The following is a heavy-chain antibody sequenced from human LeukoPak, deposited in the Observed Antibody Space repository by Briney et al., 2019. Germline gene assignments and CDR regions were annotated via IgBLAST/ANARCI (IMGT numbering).Heavy chain of an antibody. Sequence: PSETLSLTCTVSGVSISSSSYYWGWIRQPPGKGLEWIGSIYYRGSTYYNPSLKSRVTISVDTSKNQFSLKLSSVTAADTAVYYCASRGRYYYYYGMDVWGQGTTVTVSS. CDR3: ASRGRYYYYYGMDV. D-gene: IGHD5-24*01. V-gene: IGHV4-39*01. CDR1: GVSISSSSYY. J-gene: IGHJ6*02. CDR2: IYYRGST.